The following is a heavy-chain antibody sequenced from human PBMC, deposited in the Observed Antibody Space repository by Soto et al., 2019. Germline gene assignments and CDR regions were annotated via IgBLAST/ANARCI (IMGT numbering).Heavy chain of an antibody. CDR2: IYCSGNMPSNHTGST. CDR3: GRDGAVFPFDY. D-gene: IGHD3-16*01. J-gene: IGHJ4*02. Sequence: SETLSLTCTVSGASMISYYWSWIRQAPGKGLEWIGYIYCSGNMPSNHTGSTYYNPSLQSRATISEDRSNSQFSLRLASVTAADTALSYCGRDGAVFPFDYGGQGPLFPFSS. V-gene: IGHV4-59*01. CDR1: GASMISYY.